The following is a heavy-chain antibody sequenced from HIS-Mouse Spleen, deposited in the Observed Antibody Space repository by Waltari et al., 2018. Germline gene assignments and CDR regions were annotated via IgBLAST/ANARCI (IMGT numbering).Heavy chain of an antibody. J-gene: IGHJ4*02. CDR2: MNPNSGNT. D-gene: IGHD4-4*01. Sequence: QVQLVQSGAAVQKPGASVKVSCKASGYTFTSYDLHWVRQATGQGLEWMGWMNPNSGNTGYAQKFQGRVTMTRNTSISTAYMELSSLRSEDTAVYYCARGHDYSNYFDYWGQGTLVTVSS. CDR1: GYTFTSYD. V-gene: IGHV1-8*01. CDR3: ARGHDYSNYFDY.